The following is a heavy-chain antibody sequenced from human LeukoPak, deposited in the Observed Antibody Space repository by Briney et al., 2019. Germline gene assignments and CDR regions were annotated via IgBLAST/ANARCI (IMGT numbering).Heavy chain of an antibody. J-gene: IGHJ4*02. D-gene: IGHD6-19*01. CDR1: GFTFSSYA. CDR3: AKDRSRGSGWYSLLFDY. Sequence: GGSLRLSCAASGFTFSSYAMSWVRQAPGKGLEWVSAISGSGGSTYYADSVKGRFTISRDNSKNTLYLQMNSLRAEDTAVYYCAKDRSRGSGWYSLLFDYWGQGTLVTVSS. V-gene: IGHV3-23*01. CDR2: ISGSGGST.